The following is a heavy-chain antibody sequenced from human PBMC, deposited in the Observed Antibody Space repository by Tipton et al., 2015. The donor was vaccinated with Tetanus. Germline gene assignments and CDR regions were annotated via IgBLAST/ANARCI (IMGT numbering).Heavy chain of an antibody. J-gene: IGHJ4*02. CDR1: GGSANSGGYS. D-gene: IGHD5-18*01. CDR2: IYYTGST. V-gene: IGHV4-30-4*01. Sequence: TLSLTCNVSGGSANSGGYSWSWIRQHPGKGLEWIGYIYYTGSTYYNSSLMSRVTISVDTSKNQFSLRLNSVTAVDTAVYYCARGANNYGYYLDYWGQGTLVTVS. CDR3: ARGANNYGYYLDY.